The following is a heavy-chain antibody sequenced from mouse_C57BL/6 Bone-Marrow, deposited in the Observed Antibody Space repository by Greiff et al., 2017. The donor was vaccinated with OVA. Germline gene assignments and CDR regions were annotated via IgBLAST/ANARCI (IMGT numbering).Heavy chain of an antibody. J-gene: IGHJ1*03. Sequence: VQLQQPGAELVRPGSSVKLSCKASGYTFTSYWMHWVKQRPIQGLEWIGNVDPSDSETHYNQKFKDKATLTVDKSSSTAYMQLSSLTSEDSAVYYCARSVGPYFDVWGTGTTVTVSS. CDR3: ARSVGPYFDV. V-gene: IGHV1-52*01. CDR1: GYTFTSYW. CDR2: VDPSDSET.